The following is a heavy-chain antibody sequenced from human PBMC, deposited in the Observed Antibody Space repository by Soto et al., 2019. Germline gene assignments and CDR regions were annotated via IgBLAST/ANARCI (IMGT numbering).Heavy chain of an antibody. CDR3: AITGAGYYIV. CDR2: IFSADNT. D-gene: IGHD3-3*01. V-gene: IGHV3-53*01. J-gene: IGHJ4*02. Sequence: GGSLRLSCAASGFTVISNYLIFVRHAPGKGLEWVSVIFSADNTHYADSVKGRFTISRDNSKNTVFLQMNSLRAEDTAVYYCAITGAGYYIVWGQGTPVTVSS. CDR1: GFTVISNY.